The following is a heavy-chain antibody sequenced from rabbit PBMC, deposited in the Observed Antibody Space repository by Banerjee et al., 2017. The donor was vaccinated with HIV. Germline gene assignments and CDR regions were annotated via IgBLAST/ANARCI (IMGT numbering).Heavy chain of an antibody. CDR1: GFSFSSTYW. D-gene: IGHD6-1*01. CDR3: VRSTGYAGYGFATGFDL. J-gene: IGHJ4*01. V-gene: IGHV1S45*01. Sequence: QEQLEESGGDLVKPGASLTLTCTASGFSFSSTYWICWVRQAPGKGLEWIGCIYAGSSGSTYYASWAKGRFTISKTSSTTVTLQMTSLTAADTATYFCVRSTGYAGYGFATGFDLWGPGTLVTVS. CDR2: IYAGSSGST.